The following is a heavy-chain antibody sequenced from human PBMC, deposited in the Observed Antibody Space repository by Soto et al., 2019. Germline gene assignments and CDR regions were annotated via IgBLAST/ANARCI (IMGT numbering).Heavy chain of an antibody. CDR3: ARANFLYCSGCRCYGMDV. CDR2: MNPNSGNT. Sequence: ASVKVSCKASGYTFTSYDINWVRQATGQGLEWMGWMNPNSGNTGYAQKFQGRVTMTRNTSISTAYMELSSLRSEDTAVYYCARANFLYCSGCRCYGMDVWGQGRTVT. V-gene: IGHV1-8*01. D-gene: IGHD2-15*01. J-gene: IGHJ6*02. CDR1: GYTFTSYD.